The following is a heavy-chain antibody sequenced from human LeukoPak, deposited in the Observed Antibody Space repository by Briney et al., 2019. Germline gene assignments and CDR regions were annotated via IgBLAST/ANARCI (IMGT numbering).Heavy chain of an antibody. V-gene: IGHV3-23*01. J-gene: IGHJ4*02. D-gene: IGHD3-10*01. CDR2: IGGSGGNT. CDR1: GFTLSSYA. Sequence: AGSLRLSCAASGFTLSSYAMSWVRQAPGKALEWVSGIGGSGGNTYYADSMKGRFTISRDNSRNTLYLQMNSLRAEDTAVYYCAKGGISLVRGSFDYWGQGTLVTVSS. CDR3: AKGGISLVRGSFDY.